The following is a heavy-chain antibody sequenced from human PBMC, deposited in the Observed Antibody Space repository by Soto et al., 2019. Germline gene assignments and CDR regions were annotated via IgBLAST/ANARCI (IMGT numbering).Heavy chain of an antibody. CDR3: AREMAGLGVEYDN. Sequence: QVQLVQSGDEVKNPGASVKVSCKTSGYTFTTYGGGWVRQAPGQGLEWMGWISGYSGNANYPDQVQGRIPLTSDTSSRPAYLEMRSLRSDDTAVYYCAREMAGLGVEYDNWGQGTLVTGS. CDR1: GYTFTTYG. D-gene: IGHD3-16*01. V-gene: IGHV1-18*01. J-gene: IGHJ4*02. CDR2: ISGYSGNA.